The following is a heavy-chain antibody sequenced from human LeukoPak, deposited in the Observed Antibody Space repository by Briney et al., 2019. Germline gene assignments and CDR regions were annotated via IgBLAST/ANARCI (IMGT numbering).Heavy chain of an antibody. Sequence: PSETLSLTCAVYGGSFSGYYWSWIRQPPGKGLEWIGEINHSGSTNYNPSLKSRVTISVDTSKNQFSLKLSSVTAADTAVYYRARKGDTRIDYWGQGTLVTVSS. D-gene: IGHD3-16*01. CDR1: GGSFSGYY. CDR3: ARKGDTRIDY. V-gene: IGHV4-34*01. J-gene: IGHJ4*02. CDR2: INHSGST.